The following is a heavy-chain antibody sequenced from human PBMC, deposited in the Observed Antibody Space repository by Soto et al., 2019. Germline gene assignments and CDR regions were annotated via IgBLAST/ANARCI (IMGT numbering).Heavy chain of an antibody. D-gene: IGHD2-2*01. Sequence: QVQLVQSGAEVKKPGASVKVSCKASGYTFTSYGISWVRQAPGQGHERMGWISAYNGTTNYAQKLQGRVTMTTDPSTSTAYMELRSLRSDDTAVYYCARDVVVVPAAMRAFDIWGQGTMVTVSS. V-gene: IGHV1-18*01. CDR3: ARDVVVVPAAMRAFDI. CDR2: ISAYNGTT. CDR1: GYTFTSYG. J-gene: IGHJ3*02.